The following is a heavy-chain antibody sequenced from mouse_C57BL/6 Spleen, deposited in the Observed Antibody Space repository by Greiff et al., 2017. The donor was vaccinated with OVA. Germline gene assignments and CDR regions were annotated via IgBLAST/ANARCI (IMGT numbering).Heavy chain of an antibody. D-gene: IGHD1-1*02. Sequence: EVKVVESGPGLAKPSQTLSLTCSVTGYSITSYYWNWIRKFPGNKLEYMGYISYSGSTYYNPSLKSRISITRDTSKNQYYLQLNSVTTEDTATYYCARYGGYYAMDYWGQGTSVTVSS. CDR1: GYSITSYY. J-gene: IGHJ4*01. CDR3: ARYGGYYAMDY. CDR2: ISYSGST. V-gene: IGHV3-8*01.